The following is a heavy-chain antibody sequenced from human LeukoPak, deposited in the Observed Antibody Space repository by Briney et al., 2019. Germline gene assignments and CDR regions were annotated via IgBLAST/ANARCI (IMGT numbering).Heavy chain of an antibody. CDR2: ISGSGGST. J-gene: IGHJ4*02. D-gene: IGHD3-3*01. Sequence: GGSLRLSCAASGFTFSSYAMSWVRQAPGKGLEWVSAISGSGGSTYYADSVKGRFTISRDNSKNTLYLQMNSLRAEDTAVYYCANASPIFGVVISYFDYWGQGTLVTVSS. CDR1: GFTFSSYA. CDR3: ANASPIFGVVISYFDY. V-gene: IGHV3-23*01.